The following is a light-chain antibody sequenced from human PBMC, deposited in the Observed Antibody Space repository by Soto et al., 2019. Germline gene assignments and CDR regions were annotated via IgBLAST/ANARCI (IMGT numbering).Light chain of an antibody. CDR2: SNN. CDR1: SSNIGSNT. J-gene: IGLJ2*01. V-gene: IGLV1-44*01. Sequence: QSVLTQPPSASGTPGQRVTISCSGSSSNIGSNTVNWYQQLPGTAPKLLIYSNNQRPSGVPDRFSGSKSGTSASQAIRGLQSEDEADYYCAAWDDSLNGQVVFGGGTKVTVL. CDR3: AAWDDSLNGQVV.